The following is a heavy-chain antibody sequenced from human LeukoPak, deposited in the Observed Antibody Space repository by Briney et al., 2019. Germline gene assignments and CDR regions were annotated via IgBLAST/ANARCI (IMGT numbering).Heavy chain of an antibody. CDR3: ASTYVVVTAVHDAFHI. V-gene: IGHV3-23*01. Sequence: GGSLRLSCAASGFTFSNYAMSWVRQAPGKGLEWVSDISGSGGNTYYADSVKGRFTISRDNSKNTLYLQMNSLRAEDTAVYYCASTYVVVTAVHDAFHIWGQGTMVTVSS. D-gene: IGHD2-21*02. CDR1: GFTFSNYA. CDR2: ISGSGGNT. J-gene: IGHJ3*02.